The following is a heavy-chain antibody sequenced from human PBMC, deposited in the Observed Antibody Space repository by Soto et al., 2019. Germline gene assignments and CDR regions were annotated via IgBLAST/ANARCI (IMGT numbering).Heavy chain of an antibody. V-gene: IGHV6-1*01. J-gene: IGHJ4*02. Sequence: SQTLSLTCAISGDSVSSNSAAWNWIRQSPSRGLEWLGRTYYRSKWYNDYAVSVKSRITINPDTSKNQFSLQLNSVTPEDTAVYYCARETIKRGYSSSWSTYHFDYWGQGTLVTVSS. CDR2: TYYRSKWYN. CDR3: ARETIKRGYSSSWSTYHFDY. CDR1: GDSVSSNSAA. D-gene: IGHD6-13*01.